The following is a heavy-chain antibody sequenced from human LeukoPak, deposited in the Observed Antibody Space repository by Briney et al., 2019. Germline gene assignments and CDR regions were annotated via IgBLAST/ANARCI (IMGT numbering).Heavy chain of an antibody. V-gene: IGHV1-69*05. D-gene: IGHD1-20*01. J-gene: IGHJ4*02. CDR1: GGTFSSYA. CDR2: IIPIFGTA. Sequence: ASVQVSCKASGGTFSSYAISWVRQAPGQGLEWMGGIIPIFGTANYAQKFQGRVTITTDESTSTAYMELSSLGSEDTAAYYCARSDLTGTPGYWGQGTLVTVSS. CDR3: ARSDLTGTPGY.